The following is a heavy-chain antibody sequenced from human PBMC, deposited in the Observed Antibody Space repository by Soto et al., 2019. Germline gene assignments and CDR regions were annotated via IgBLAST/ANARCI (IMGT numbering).Heavy chain of an antibody. CDR3: VRATYFSDSSGYTRCLDY. CDR1: GFTLSDNY. Sequence: EVQLVESGGGLVKPGGSLRLSCAGSGFTLSDNYIDWVRQAPGKGLEWVGRSRDKPQGYSTAYAASVKGRFTTSRDESKNSAYLQMNSLKTEDTAVYYCVRATYFSDSSGYTRCLDYWGQGTLVTVSS. D-gene: IGHD3-22*01. J-gene: IGHJ4*02. CDR2: SRDKPQGYST. V-gene: IGHV3-72*01.